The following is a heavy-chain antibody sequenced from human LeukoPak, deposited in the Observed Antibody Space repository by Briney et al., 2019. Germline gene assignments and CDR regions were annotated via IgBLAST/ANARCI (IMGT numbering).Heavy chain of an antibody. CDR3: ARDYYDSSGPDAFDI. V-gene: IGHV1-69*13. J-gene: IGHJ3*02. CDR1: GGTFSSYA. CDR2: IIPIFGTA. Sequence: SVKLSCTASGGTFSSYAISWVRQAPGQGLEWMGGIIPIFGTANYAQNFQGRVTITADESTSTAYMELSSLRSEDTAVYYCARDYYDSSGPDAFDIWGQGTMVTVSS. D-gene: IGHD3-22*01.